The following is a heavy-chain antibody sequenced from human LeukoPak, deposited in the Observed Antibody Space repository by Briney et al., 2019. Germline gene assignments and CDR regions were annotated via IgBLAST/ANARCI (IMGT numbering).Heavy chain of an antibody. J-gene: IGHJ4*02. Sequence: PGGSLRLSCAASGFTFDDYAMHWVRQAPGKGLEWVSLITWDGDSTYYADSVKGRFTISRDNSKSYLYLQMNSLRAEDTALYYCAKGTSSWHEFDSWGQGTRVTVSS. CDR1: GFTFDDYA. CDR2: ITWDGDST. CDR3: AKGTSSWHEFDS. V-gene: IGHV3-43D*03. D-gene: IGHD6-13*01.